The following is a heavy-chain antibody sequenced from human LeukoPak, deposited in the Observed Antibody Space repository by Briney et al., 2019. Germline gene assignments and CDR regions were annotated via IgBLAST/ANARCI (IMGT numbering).Heavy chain of an antibody. J-gene: IGHJ4*02. CDR3: ARVLKGYYDS. Sequence: GGSLRLSCAVSGFTFSNYAMNWIRQAPGKGLEWVSSIDVGSYTYYAGSVRGRFTISRDNSKNTLYLQMNSLRAEDTAVYYCARVLKGYYDSWGQGTLVTVSS. CDR2: IDVGSYT. CDR1: GFTFSNYA. V-gene: IGHV3-21*04. D-gene: IGHD3-22*01.